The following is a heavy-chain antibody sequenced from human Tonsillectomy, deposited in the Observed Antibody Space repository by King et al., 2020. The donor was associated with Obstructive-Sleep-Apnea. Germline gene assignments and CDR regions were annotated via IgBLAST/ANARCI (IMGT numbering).Heavy chain of an antibody. V-gene: IGHV4-4*03. Sequence: VQLQESGPGLVRPPGTLSLTCAVSGASIRRSNWWSWVRQPPGKGLEWIGEIYHDESTHYNPSLESRVTISVDESKNQFSLRLTSVTAADTAVYYCARTYDSSGYFDWWGQGTLDTVSS. D-gene: IGHD3-22*01. CDR3: ARTYDSSGYFDW. J-gene: IGHJ5*01. CDR2: IYHDEST. CDR1: GASIRRSNW.